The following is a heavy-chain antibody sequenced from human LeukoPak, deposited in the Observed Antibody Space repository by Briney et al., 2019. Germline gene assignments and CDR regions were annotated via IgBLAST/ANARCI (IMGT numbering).Heavy chain of an antibody. CDR3: AREIEMATILDYYYYYMDV. CDR1: GGSISNHY. Sequence: SETLSLTCTVSGGSISNHYWSWIRQPPGNGLEWIGYIYYSGSTNYNPSLKSRVTISVDTSKNQFSLKLSSVTAADTAVYYCAREIEMATILDYYYYYMDVWGKGTTVTVSS. V-gene: IGHV4-59*11. D-gene: IGHD5-24*01. CDR2: IYYSGST. J-gene: IGHJ6*03.